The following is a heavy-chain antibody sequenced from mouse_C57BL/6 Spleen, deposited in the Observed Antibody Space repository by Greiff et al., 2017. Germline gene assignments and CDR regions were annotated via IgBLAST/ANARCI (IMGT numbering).Heavy chain of an antibody. V-gene: IGHV1-4*01. D-gene: IGHD2-5*01. CDR1: GYTFTSYT. Sequence: VQLQESGAELARPGASVKMSCKASGYTFTSYTMHWVKQRPGQGLEWIGYINPSSGYTKYNQKFKDKATLTADKSSSTAYMQLSSLTSEDSAVYYCARRSNYGRYFDVWGTGTTVTVSS. CDR3: ARRSNYGRYFDV. CDR2: INPSSGYT. J-gene: IGHJ1*03.